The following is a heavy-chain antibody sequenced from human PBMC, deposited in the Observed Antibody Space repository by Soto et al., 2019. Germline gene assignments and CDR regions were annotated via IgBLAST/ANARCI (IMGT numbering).Heavy chain of an antibody. V-gene: IGHV3-30*18. CDR3: AKDWGILECFNRFYP. CDR2: ISYDGSNK. Sequence: PGGSLRLSCAASGFTFSSDGMHWVRQAPGKGLEWVAVISYDGSNKYYADSVKGRFTISRDNSKNTLYLQMNSLRAEDTAVYYFAKDWGILECFNRFYPWGQGALVT. CDR1: GFTFSSDG. J-gene: IGHJ5*02. D-gene: IGHD3-3*01.